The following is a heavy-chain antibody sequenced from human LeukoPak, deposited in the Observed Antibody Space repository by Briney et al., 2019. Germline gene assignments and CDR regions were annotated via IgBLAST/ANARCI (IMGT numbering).Heavy chain of an antibody. CDR3: ARGSPFDV. V-gene: IGHV3-66*01. CDR1: GFTFSSYA. D-gene: IGHD1-26*01. J-gene: IGHJ4*02. Sequence: GGSLRLSCAASGFTFSSYAMSWVRQAPGKGLEWVSGIYSGGSTYYADSVKGRFTISRDKPKNMVYLQMNSLRAEDTAVYYCARGSPFDVWGQGTLVTVSS. CDR2: IYSGGST.